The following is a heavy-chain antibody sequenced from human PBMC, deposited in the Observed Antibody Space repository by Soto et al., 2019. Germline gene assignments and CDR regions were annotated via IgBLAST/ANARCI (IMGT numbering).Heavy chain of an antibody. CDR1: GFTFENFG. J-gene: IGHJ5*02. D-gene: IGHD1-26*01. CDR3: AKNQGVELVPLATVDWFDP. V-gene: IGHV3-23*01. Sequence: GGSLRLSCAASGFTFENFGMSWVRQAPGKGLEWISSISGSGFKKYYADSVKGRFTISRDNSKSTVYLELNNLSAEDTAVYHCAKNQGVELVPLATVDWFDPWGQGSVVTVSS. CDR2: ISGSGFKK.